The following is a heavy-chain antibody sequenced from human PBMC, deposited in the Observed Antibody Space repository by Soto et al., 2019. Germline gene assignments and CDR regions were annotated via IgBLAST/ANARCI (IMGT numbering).Heavy chain of an antibody. CDR3: ARGSWDDVTGHYYMDV. D-gene: IGHD1-1*01. CDR2: TYYRSKWYI. V-gene: IGHV6-1*01. Sequence: SQTLSLTFDISVDSVSSNSAAWNWIRQTPSRGLEWLGRTYYRSKWYINYAVSVKSRITVNPDTSKNQFSLQLNSVTPEDTAVYYCARGSWDDVTGHYYMDVWGKGTTVTVSS. J-gene: IGHJ6*03. CDR1: VDSVSSNSAA.